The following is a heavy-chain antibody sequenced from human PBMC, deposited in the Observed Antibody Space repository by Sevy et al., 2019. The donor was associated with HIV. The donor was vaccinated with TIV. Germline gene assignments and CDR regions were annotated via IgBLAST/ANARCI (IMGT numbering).Heavy chain of an antibody. CDR3: VKEVGGEGGDH. J-gene: IGHJ4*02. D-gene: IGHD3-10*01. V-gene: IGHV3-30*02. Sequence: GGSLRLSWAASGFSFSSYGMHWVRQAPGKGLEWMSYIQYDGSNKEYADSVKGRFTISIDNSKNTRYLQMNSLRVEDTAVFYCVKEVGGEGGDHWGQGTLVTVSS. CDR1: GFSFSSYG. CDR2: IQYDGSNK.